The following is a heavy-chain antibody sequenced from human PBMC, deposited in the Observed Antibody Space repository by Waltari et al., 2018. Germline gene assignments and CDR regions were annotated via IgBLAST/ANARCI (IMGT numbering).Heavy chain of an antibody. D-gene: IGHD2-15*01. Sequence: RWRARTPGKGLEWIGQVHNSGRTSYSPSFASRVTVSIDTSTFHFALKVTSATAADTALYVCARDRGRGLYLDTWGRGILVTVSP. V-gene: IGHV4-4*01. CDR3: ARDRGRGLYLDT. CDR2: VHNSGRT. J-gene: IGHJ2*01.